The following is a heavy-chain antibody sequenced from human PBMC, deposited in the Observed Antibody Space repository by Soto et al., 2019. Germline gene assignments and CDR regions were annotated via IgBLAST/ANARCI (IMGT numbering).Heavy chain of an antibody. J-gene: IGHJ3*02. Sequence: PGGSLRLSCAASGFTFSSYAMNWVRQAPGKGLGWLSAISDSGGNTYYADSVRGRFTISRDSSKNTLYLQMNSLRAEDTALYYCARAIAGATLHAFDIWGQGTMVTVS. D-gene: IGHD1-26*01. CDR2: ISDSGGNT. V-gene: IGHV3-23*01. CDR1: GFTFSSYA. CDR3: ARAIAGATLHAFDI.